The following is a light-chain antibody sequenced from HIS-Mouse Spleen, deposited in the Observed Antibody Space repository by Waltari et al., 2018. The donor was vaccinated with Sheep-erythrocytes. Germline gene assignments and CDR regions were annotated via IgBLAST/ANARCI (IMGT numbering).Light chain of an antibody. J-gene: IGLJ3*02. CDR1: SSDVGGYNY. CDR2: EVS. V-gene: IGLV2-8*01. CDR3: SSYAGSNNWV. Sequence: QSALTQPPSASGSPGHSVTISCTGTSSDVGGYNYVSWYQQHPGKAPKLMIYEVSKRPAGVPVRFSGSKSGNTASLTVSGLQAEDEADYYCSSYAGSNNWVFGGGTKLTVL.